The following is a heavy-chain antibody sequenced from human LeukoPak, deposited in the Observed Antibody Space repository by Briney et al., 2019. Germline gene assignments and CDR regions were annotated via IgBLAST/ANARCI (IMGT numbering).Heavy chain of an antibody. V-gene: IGHV3-53*01. Sequence: GGSLRLSCAASGFTVSSNYMSWVRQAPGKGLEWVSVIYSGGSTYYADSVKGRFTISRGNSKNTLYLQMNSLRAEDTAVYYCARGQDTAMVNFDYWGQGTLVTVSS. D-gene: IGHD5-18*01. CDR2: IYSGGST. J-gene: IGHJ4*02. CDR1: GFTVSSNY. CDR3: ARGQDTAMVNFDY.